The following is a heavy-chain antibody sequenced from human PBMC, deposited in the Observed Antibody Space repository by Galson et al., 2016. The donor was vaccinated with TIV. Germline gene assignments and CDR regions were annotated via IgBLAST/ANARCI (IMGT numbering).Heavy chain of an antibody. V-gene: IGHV3-23*01. D-gene: IGHD6-19*01. J-gene: IGHJ4*02. CDR1: GFTFSSFW. CDR2: ITGSGYGAYGT. Sequence: SLRLSCAASGFTFSSFWMSWVRQAPGKGLEWVATITGSGYGAYGTYYTDSVKGRFTVSRDNSKSTLFLEMNSLRAEDTAVYYCAKDSTYSGGWFWFYWGQGTLVTVSS. CDR3: AKDSTYSGGWFWFY.